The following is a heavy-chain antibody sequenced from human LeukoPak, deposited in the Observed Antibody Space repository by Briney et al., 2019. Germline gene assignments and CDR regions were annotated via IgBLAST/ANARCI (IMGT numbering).Heavy chain of an antibody. V-gene: IGHV4-59*01. CDR2: IYYSGST. Sequence: SETLSLTCTVSGGSISNYYWSWIRQPPGKGLEWIGYIYYSGSTNYNPSLKSRVTISVDTSKNQFSLKLSSVTAADTAVYYCARGDTYYDILTGYYSPPYFDYWGQGTLVTVSS. D-gene: IGHD3-9*01. J-gene: IGHJ4*02. CDR1: GGSISNYY. CDR3: ARGDTYYDILTGYYSPPYFDY.